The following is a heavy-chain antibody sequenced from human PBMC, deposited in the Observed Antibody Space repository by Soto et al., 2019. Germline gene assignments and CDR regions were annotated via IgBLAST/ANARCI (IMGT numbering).Heavy chain of an antibody. CDR1: GFTVSSNY. CDR2: IYSGGST. Sequence: EVQLVESGGGLVQPGGSLRLSCAASGFTVSSNYMSWVRQAPGKGLEWVSVIYSGGSTYYADSVKGRFTISRDNSKNTLYLQMNILRAEDTTVYYCARLPTYWLQPPHDAFGIWGQGTMVTVSS. CDR3: ARLPTYWLQPPHDAFGI. V-gene: IGHV3-66*01. D-gene: IGHD2-8*02. J-gene: IGHJ3*02.